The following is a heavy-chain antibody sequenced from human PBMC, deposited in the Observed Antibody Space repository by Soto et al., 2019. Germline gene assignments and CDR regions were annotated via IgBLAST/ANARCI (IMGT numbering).Heavy chain of an antibody. V-gene: IGHV4-38-2*01. CDR2: IFHTGGI. CDR3: ARTWLAGGTPADAFDI. CDR1: ASSISSAYF. Sequence: ASETLSLTCAVSASSISSAYFWGWIRQPPGKGLEWIATIFHTGGIYYNPSLKSRVTISVDTSNNQFSLRLNSVTAADTALYFCARTWLAGGTPADAFDIWGQGTMVTVSS. D-gene: IGHD2-15*01. J-gene: IGHJ3*02.